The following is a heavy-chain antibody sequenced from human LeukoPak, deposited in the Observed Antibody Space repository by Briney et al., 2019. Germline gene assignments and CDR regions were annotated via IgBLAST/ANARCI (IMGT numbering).Heavy chain of an antibody. V-gene: IGHV3-30*02. Sequence: GGSLRLSCAASGFTFSSYGMHWVRQAPGKGLEWVTFIRYDESNKYYADSVKGRFTISRDNSKNTLYLQMNSLRAEDTAVYYCATRDDVDTAMVPDAFDIWGQGTMVTVSS. CDR1: GFTFSSYG. J-gene: IGHJ3*02. CDR2: IRYDESNK. D-gene: IGHD5-18*01. CDR3: ATRDDVDTAMVPDAFDI.